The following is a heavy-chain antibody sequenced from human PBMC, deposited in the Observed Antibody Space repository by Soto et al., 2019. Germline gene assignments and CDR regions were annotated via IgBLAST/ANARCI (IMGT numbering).Heavy chain of an antibody. V-gene: IGHV3-23*01. J-gene: IGHJ5*02. CDR1: GFTFSSYA. Sequence: GGSLRLSCAASGFTFSSYAMSWIRQAPGKGLEWVSAISGSGGSTHYADSVKGRFTISRDNSKNTLYQQMNSLRAEDTAIYYCAKVQGGEYQLPPGPAFDPWGQGTLVTVSS. D-gene: IGHD2-2*01. CDR2: ISGSGGST. CDR3: AKVQGGEYQLPPGPAFDP.